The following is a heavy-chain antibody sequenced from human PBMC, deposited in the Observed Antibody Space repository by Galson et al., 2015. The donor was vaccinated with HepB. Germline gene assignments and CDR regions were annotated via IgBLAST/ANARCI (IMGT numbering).Heavy chain of an antibody. Sequence: SVKVSCKASGYTYISYGLSWVRQAPGQGLEWMGWISAYNGKTSYAQKFQGRVTMTTDTSTSTAYMELRSLRSDDTAVYYCARDRDYSDYVSHAFDIRGQGTMVSVSS. V-gene: IGHV1-18*04. J-gene: IGHJ3*02. D-gene: IGHD4-11*01. CDR3: ARDRDYSDYVSHAFDI. CDR1: GYTYISYG. CDR2: ISAYNGKT.